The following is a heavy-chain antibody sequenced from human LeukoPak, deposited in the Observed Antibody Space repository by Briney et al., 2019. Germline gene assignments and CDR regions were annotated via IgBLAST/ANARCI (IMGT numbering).Heavy chain of an antibody. D-gene: IGHD5-18*01. CDR2: ITSSGTSS. V-gene: IGHV3-11*04. CDR1: GFTFRDYY. J-gene: IGHJ4*02. CDR3: TRRRGGYSYGDFDY. Sequence: PGGSLRLSCAASGFTFRDYYMSWIRQAPGKGLEWVSYITSSGTSSWYADSVKGRVTISRDNAKNSVYLQMNSLRAEDTAVYYCTRRRGGYSYGDFDYWGQGILVTVSS.